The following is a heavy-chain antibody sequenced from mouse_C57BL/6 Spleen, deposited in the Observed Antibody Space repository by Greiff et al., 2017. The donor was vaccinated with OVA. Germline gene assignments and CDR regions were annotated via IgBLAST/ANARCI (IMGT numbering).Heavy chain of an antibody. Sequence: VQLQQSGAELVRPGASVKLSCTASGFNIKDDYMHWVKQRPEQGLEWIGWIDPENGDTEYASKFQGKATITADTSSNTAYLQLSSLTSEDTAVYYCTSLLSGDAYWGQGTLVTVSA. CDR3: TSLLSGDAY. D-gene: IGHD2-1*01. CDR1: GFNIKDDY. CDR2: IDPENGDT. V-gene: IGHV14-4*01. J-gene: IGHJ3*01.